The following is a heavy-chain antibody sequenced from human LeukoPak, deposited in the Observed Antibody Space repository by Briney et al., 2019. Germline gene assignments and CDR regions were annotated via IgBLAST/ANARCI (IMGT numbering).Heavy chain of an antibody. J-gene: IGHJ4*02. CDR2: ISYNGHYE. CDR3: VRGGSPPTSTWSLDE. Sequence: SGGSLRLSCAASGFTFSHHGMHWVRQAPGKGLEWVAVISYNGHYEYYGESVKGRFTISRDNSKNTVSLQMDNLRIEDTAVYYCVRGGSPPTSTWSLDEWGQGTLVSVSS. CDR1: GFTFSHHG. D-gene: IGHD1-26*01. V-gene: IGHV3-30*03.